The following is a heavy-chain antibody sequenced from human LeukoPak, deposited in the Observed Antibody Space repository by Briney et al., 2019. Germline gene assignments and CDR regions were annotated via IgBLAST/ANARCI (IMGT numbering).Heavy chain of an antibody. CDR3: AREGALTVTKDAFDI. CDR1: GFTLSSYE. Sequence: GVSLRLSCAASGFTLSSYEMNWVRQAPGKGLERVSYISSSGSTIYYADSVKGRFTISRDNAKNSLYLQMNSLRAEDTAVYYCAREGALTVTKDAFDIWGQGTMVTVSS. CDR2: ISSSGSTI. V-gene: IGHV3-48*03. D-gene: IGHD4-17*01. J-gene: IGHJ3*02.